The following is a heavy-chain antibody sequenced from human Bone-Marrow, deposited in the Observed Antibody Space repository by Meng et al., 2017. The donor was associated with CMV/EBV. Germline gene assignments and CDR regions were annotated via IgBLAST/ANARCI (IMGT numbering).Heavy chain of an antibody. CDR1: GFTFSSYG. Sequence: GGSLRLSCAASGFTFSSYGMHWVRQAPGKGLEWVAFIRYDGSNKYYADSVKGRFTISRDNSKNTLYLQMNSLRAEDTAVYYCAKDFSLLWSTVDFYYWGQATLVTVSS. CDR2: IRYDGSNK. V-gene: IGHV3-30*02. CDR3: AKDFSLLWSTVDFYY. J-gene: IGHJ4*02. D-gene: IGHD3-10*01.